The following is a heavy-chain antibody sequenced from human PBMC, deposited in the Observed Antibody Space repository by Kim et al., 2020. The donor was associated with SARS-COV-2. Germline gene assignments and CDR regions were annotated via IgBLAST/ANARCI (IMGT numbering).Heavy chain of an antibody. D-gene: IGHD1-26*01. CDR2: IWYDGSNK. CDR3: ARGGHPKRELLRPLGAFDI. J-gene: IGHJ3*02. V-gene: IGHV3-33*08. Sequence: GGSLRLSCAASGFTFSSYGMHWVRQAPGKGLEWVAVIWYDGSNKYYADSVKGRFTISRDNSKNTLYLQMNSLRAEDTAVYYCARGGHPKRELLRPLGAFDIWGQGTMVTVSS. CDR1: GFTFSSYG.